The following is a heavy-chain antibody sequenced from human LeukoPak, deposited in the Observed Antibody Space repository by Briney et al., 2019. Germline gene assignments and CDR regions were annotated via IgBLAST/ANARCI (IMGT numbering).Heavy chain of an antibody. CDR1: GLTFNIYA. CDR3: ARCQRAHVEWYPYTDV. D-gene: IGHD3-3*01. Sequence: GRCQSLFRAVSGLTFNIYAIHGVRQAPGRGRGWVAVLSYDGSSKFYADSLKGRFTFSRDIPKNTLYLQMNSRRADDTSVYCWARCQRAHVEWYPYTDVWGKGTTVTVSS. J-gene: IGHJ6*03. V-gene: IGHV3-30-3*01. CDR2: LSYDGSSK.